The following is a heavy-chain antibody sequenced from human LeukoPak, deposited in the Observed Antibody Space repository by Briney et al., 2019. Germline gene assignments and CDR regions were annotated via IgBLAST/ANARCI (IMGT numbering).Heavy chain of an antibody. J-gene: IGHJ6*02. D-gene: IGHD3-3*01. V-gene: IGHV4-39*01. CDR2: LYYSGST. CDR1: GGSISSSSYY. CDR3: ARARRRFLDLDGMDV. Sequence: SETLSLTCTVSGGSISSSSYYWGWIRQPPGKGLEWIGSLYYSGSTYFNPSLKRRVTISVDTSKNLYSLKLSSVTAANTAVYYCARARRRFLDLDGMDVWGQGTTVTVSS.